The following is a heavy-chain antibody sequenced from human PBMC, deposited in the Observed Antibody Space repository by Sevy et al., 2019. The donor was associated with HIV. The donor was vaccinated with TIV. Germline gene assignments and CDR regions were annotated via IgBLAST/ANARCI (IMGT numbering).Heavy chain of an antibody. V-gene: IGHV3-43*01. J-gene: IGHJ4*02. CDR3: AKDSSGIYAYDY. CDR2: VSWDGGST. Sequence: GGSLRLSCAASGFIFDEYSMHWVRQAPGKGLEWVAHVSWDGGSTSYADSVKGRFTVSRDNSKNSLYLQMTSLRTEDSALYFCAKDSSGIYAYDYWGPGTLVTVSS. CDR1: GFIFDEYS. D-gene: IGHD6-19*01.